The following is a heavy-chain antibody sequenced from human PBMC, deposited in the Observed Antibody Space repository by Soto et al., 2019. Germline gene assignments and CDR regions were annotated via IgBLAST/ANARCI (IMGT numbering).Heavy chain of an antibody. CDR3: AKQNGYGGNTELEY. D-gene: IGHD2-15*01. CDR2: ISGSGGST. J-gene: IGHJ4*02. CDR1: GFTFSSYA. V-gene: IGHV3-23*01. Sequence: EVQLLESGGGLVQPGGSLRLSCAASGFTFSSYAMSWVRQAPGKGLAWVSAISGSGGSTYYADSVKGRFTISRDNSKNTLYLQMNSLRAEDTAVYYCAKQNGYGGNTELEYWGQGTLVTVSS.